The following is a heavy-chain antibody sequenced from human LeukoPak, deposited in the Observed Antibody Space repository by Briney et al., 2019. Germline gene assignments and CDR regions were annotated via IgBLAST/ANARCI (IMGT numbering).Heavy chain of an antibody. CDR1: EFTFTSAW. V-gene: IGHV3-48*04. Sequence: GGSLRLSCAASEFTFTSAWMNWVRQAPGKGLEWVSYISSSGSIIYYADSVKGRFTISRDNAKNSLYLQMSSLRAEDTAVYYCARGLTSGSGWPFDYWGQGTLVTVSS. CDR3: ARGLTSGSGWPFDY. D-gene: IGHD6-19*01. J-gene: IGHJ4*02. CDR2: ISSSGSII.